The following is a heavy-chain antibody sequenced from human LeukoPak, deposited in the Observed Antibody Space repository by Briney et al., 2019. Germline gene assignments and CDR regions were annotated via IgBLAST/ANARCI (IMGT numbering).Heavy chain of an antibody. J-gene: IGHJ4*02. Sequence: GGSLRLSCAASGFTFSSYAMTWVRQAPGKGLEWVSDINGSGGSTYYADSVKGRFTISRDNSKNTLYLQMISLRAEDTAIYYCARCSGWAFKNWGQGNLVTVSS. CDR3: ARCSGWAFKN. D-gene: IGHD6-19*01. V-gene: IGHV3-23*01. CDR1: GFTFSSYA. CDR2: INGSGGST.